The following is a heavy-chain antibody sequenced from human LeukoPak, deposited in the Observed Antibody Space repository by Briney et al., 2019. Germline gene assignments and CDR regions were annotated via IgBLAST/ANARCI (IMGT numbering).Heavy chain of an antibody. Sequence: PSETLSLTCTVSGGSISSYYWSWIRQPPGKGLEWIGYIYYSGSTNYNPSLKSRVTISVDTSKNQFSLKLTSVIAADTAVYYCARLISGVGYFDYWGQGILVTVSS. V-gene: IGHV4-59*08. CDR1: GGSISSYY. J-gene: IGHJ4*02. CDR3: ARLISGVGYFDY. D-gene: IGHD3-10*01. CDR2: IYYSGST.